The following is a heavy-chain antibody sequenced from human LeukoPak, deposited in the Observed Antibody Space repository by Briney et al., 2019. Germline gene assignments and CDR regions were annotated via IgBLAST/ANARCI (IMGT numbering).Heavy chain of an antibody. V-gene: IGHV3-48*03. D-gene: IGHD1-14*01. Sequence: GGSLRLSCAASGFSLTTYEMNWVRQAPGKGLEWVSYISSSGDSIYYADSVKGRFTISRDNAKNSRYLQMNSLRAEDTAVYYCAGVVNPGLYYYYGMDVWGQGTTVTVSS. CDR1: GFSLTTYE. CDR2: ISSSGDSI. J-gene: IGHJ6*02. CDR3: AGVVNPGLYYYYGMDV.